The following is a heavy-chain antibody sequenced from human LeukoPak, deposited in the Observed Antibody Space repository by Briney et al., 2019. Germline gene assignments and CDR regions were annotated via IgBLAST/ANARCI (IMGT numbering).Heavy chain of an antibody. J-gene: IGHJ3*02. V-gene: IGHV5-51*01. CDR1: GYSFTSYW. CDR3: ARHGGDSSSNTEAFDI. CDR2: IYPGDSDT. D-gene: IGHD6-6*01. Sequence: GESLKISCKGSGYSFTSYWIGWVRQMPGKGLEWMGIIYPGDSDTRYSPSFQGQVTISADKSISTAYLQWSSLKASDTAMYYCARHGGDSSSNTEAFDIWGQGTMVTVSS.